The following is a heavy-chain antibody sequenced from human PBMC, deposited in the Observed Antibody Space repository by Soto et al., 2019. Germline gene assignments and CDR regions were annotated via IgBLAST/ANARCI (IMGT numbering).Heavy chain of an antibody. CDR1: GGSFSGYY. D-gene: IGHD3-10*01. CDR3: ARGSGIWYFDL. CDR2: INHSGST. V-gene: IGHV4-34*01. Sequence: PSETLSLTCAVYGGSFSGYYWSWIRQPPGKGLEWIGEINHSGSTNYNPSLKSRVTISVDTSKNQFSLKLSSVTAADTAVYYCARGSGIWYFDLWGRGTPVTVSS. J-gene: IGHJ2*01.